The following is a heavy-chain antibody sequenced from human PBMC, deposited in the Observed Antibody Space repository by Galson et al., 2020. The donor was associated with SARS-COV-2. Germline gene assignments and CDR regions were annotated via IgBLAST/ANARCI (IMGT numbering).Heavy chain of an antibody. V-gene: IGHV6-1*01. CDR3: ARESIRNGYFDS. J-gene: IGHJ4*02. CDR1: GDSVSSNIAA. D-gene: IGHD2-8*01. CDR2: TYYRSKWYD. Sequence: SQTLSLTCAISGDSVSSNIAAWNWIRQSPSRGLEWLGRTYYRSKWYDDYAVSVKSRITINPDTSKNQFSLQLDSVTPGDTAVYYCARESIRNGYFDSWGQGTLVTVSS.